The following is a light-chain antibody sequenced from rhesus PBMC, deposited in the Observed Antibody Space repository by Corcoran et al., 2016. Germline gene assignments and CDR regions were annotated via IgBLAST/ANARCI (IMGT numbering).Light chain of an antibody. CDR1: QDINKE. CDR2: GAS. Sequence: DIQMTQSPSSLSESVGDRVTVTCRASQDINKELRWFQQNPGKAPTPLIFGASTLQTGVSSRSCGSGSGTDYTLTISSLQPEDVATYYCLQDYSSPFTFGPGTKLDIK. V-gene: IGKV1-94*01. CDR3: LQDYSSPFT. J-gene: IGKJ3*01.